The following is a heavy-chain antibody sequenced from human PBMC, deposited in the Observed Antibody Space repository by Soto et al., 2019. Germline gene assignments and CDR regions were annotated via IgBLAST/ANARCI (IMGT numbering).Heavy chain of an antibody. Sequence: SLRLSCAASGFTFSSYAMHWVRQAPGKGLEWVAVISYDGSNKYYADSVKGRFTISRDNSKNTLYLQMNSLRAEDTAVYYCARDGDYYDSSGYYYYFDYWGQGTLVTVSS. CDR2: ISYDGSNK. CDR3: ARDGDYYDSSGYYYYFDY. CDR1: GFTFSSYA. J-gene: IGHJ4*02. V-gene: IGHV3-30-3*01. D-gene: IGHD3-22*01.